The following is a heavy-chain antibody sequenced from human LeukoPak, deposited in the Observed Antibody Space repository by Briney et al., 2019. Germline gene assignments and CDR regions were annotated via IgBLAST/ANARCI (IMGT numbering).Heavy chain of an antibody. V-gene: IGHV4-59*08. CDR1: GDSISGYY. CDR2: IYYTGTT. D-gene: IGHD3-16*02. Sequence: PSETLSLTCTVSGDSISGYYWSWIRQPPGKGLEWIGFIYYTGTTNYNPSLGSRVTISVDASKSQFSLTLRSVSAADAAVYFCARDGGPMSPIVNLWGQGTLVTVSS. CDR3: ARDGGPMSPIVNL. J-gene: IGHJ5*02.